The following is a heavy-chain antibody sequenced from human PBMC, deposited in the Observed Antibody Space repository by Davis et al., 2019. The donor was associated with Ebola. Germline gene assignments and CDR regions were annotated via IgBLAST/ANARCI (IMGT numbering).Heavy chain of an antibody. J-gene: IGHJ6*02. CDR2: IIPILGIA. CDR1: GGTFSSYA. Sequence: AASVTVSCKASGGTFSSYAISWVRQAPGQGLEWMGRIIPILGIANYAQKFQGRVTITADKSTSTAYMELSSLRSEDTAVYYCARTGSSSSGYYYYGMDVWGQGTTVTVSS. D-gene: IGHD6-6*01. V-gene: IGHV1-69*04. CDR3: ARTGSSSSGYYYYGMDV.